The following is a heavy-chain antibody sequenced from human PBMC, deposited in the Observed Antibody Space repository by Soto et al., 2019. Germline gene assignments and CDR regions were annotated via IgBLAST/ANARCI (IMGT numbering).Heavy chain of an antibody. D-gene: IGHD4-17*01. Sequence: ASVKVSCEASGYTFTGYYMHWVRQAPGQGLEWMGWINPNSGGTNYAQKFQGWVTMTRDTSISTAYMELSRLRSDDTAVYYCARDNGYGDYGYFQHWGQGTLVTVSS. CDR3: ARDNGYGDYGYFQH. V-gene: IGHV1-2*04. J-gene: IGHJ1*01. CDR2: INPNSGGT. CDR1: GYTFTGYY.